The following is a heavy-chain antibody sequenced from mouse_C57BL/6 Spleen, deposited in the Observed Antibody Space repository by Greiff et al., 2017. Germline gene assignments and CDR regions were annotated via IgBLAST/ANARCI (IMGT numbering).Heavy chain of an antibody. J-gene: IGHJ4*01. CDR2: INPNNGGT. Sequence: EVQLQQSGPELVKPGASVKMSCKASGYTFTDYNMHWVKQSHGKSLEWIGYINPNNGGTSYNQKFKGKATLTVNKSSSTAYMELRSLTSEDSAVYYCARDYYGSSCMDYWGQGTSVTVSS. V-gene: IGHV1-22*01. CDR3: ARDYYGSSCMDY. D-gene: IGHD1-1*01. CDR1: GYTFTDYN.